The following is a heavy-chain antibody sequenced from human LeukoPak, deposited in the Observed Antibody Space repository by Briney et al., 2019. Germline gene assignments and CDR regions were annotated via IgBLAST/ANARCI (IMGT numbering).Heavy chain of an antibody. Sequence: TGGSLRLSCAASGFTVSSNHMSWVRQAPGKGLEWVSLIYSGTSINYADSVKGRFTISRDNSKNTLYLQMNSLRAEDTAVYYCARDPMVIAVAWGQGTLVTVSS. D-gene: IGHD6-19*01. V-gene: IGHV3-66*01. J-gene: IGHJ5*02. CDR1: GFTVSSNH. CDR2: IYSGTSI. CDR3: ARDPMVIAVA.